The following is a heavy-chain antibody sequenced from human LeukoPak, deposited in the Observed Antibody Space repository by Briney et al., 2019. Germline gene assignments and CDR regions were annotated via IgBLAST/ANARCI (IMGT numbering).Heavy chain of an antibody. Sequence: PSETLSLTCAVYGGSFSGYYWSWIRQPPGKGLEWIGEINHSGSTNYNPSLKSRVTISVDTSKNQFSLKLSSVTAADTAVYYCARGRGDYWGQGTLVTVSP. CDR2: INHSGST. V-gene: IGHV4-34*01. J-gene: IGHJ4*02. CDR1: GGSFSGYY. CDR3: ARGRGDY.